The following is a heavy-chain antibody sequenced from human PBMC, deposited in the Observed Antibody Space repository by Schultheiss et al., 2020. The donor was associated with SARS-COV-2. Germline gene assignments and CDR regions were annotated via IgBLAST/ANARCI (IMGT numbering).Heavy chain of an antibody. CDR1: GYTFTSYG. J-gene: IGHJ4*02. Sequence: ASVKVSCKASGYTFTSYGISWVRQATGQGLEWMGWMNPNSGGTKYAQKFQDRVTMTRDTSISTAYMELSRLRSDDTAVYYCARGPLLRFEIDYWGQGTLVTVSS. V-gene: IGHV1-2*02. CDR3: ARGPLLRFEIDY. CDR2: MNPNSGGT. D-gene: IGHD3-10*01.